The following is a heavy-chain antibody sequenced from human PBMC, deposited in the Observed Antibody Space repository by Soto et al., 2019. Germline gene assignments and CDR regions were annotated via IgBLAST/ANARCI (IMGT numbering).Heavy chain of an antibody. V-gene: IGHV3-30*18. CDR2: ISYDGSHN. J-gene: IGHJ6*02. CDR3: AKEGPGYSSGWYDYYYYYGMDV. CDR1: GFTFSDYY. Sequence: GGPLRLSCAASGFTFSDYYMSWIRHTPGKGLEWLAVISYDGSHNLHADSVKGRFTISRDNSKNTLYLQMNSLRAEDTAVYYCAKEGPGYSSGWYDYYYYYGMDVWGQGTTVTVSS. D-gene: IGHD6-19*01.